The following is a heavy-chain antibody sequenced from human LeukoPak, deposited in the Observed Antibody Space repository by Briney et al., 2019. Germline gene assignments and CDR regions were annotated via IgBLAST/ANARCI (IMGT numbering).Heavy chain of an antibody. CDR3: ASPLNYYDSSGYYHEYYFDY. V-gene: IGHV1-2*02. Sequence: ASVKVSCKASGYTFTDYYIHWVRQAPGQGLEWMGWINPNSGGTNYAQKFQGRVTMTRDTSISTAYMELSRLRSDDTAVYYCASPLNYYDSSGYYHEYYFDYWGQGTMVTVSS. CDR1: GYTFTDYY. D-gene: IGHD3-22*01. CDR2: INPNSGGT. J-gene: IGHJ4*03.